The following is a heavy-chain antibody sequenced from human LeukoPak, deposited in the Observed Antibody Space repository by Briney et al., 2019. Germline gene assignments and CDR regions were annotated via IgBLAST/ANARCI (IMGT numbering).Heavy chain of an antibody. CDR1: GFTFSSYS. V-gene: IGHV3-21*01. CDR2: ISSSSSYI. CDR3: ARAPNYAPGFDY. J-gene: IGHJ4*02. D-gene: IGHD1-7*01. Sequence: GGSLRLSCAASGFTFSSYSMNWVRQAPGKGLDWVSSISSSSSYIYYADSVKGRFTISRDNAKNSLYLQMNSLRAEDTAVYYCARAPNYAPGFDYWGQGTLVTVSS.